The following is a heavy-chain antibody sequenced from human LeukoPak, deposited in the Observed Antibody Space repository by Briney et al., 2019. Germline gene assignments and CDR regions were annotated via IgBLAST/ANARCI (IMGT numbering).Heavy chain of an antibody. CDR3: ARDYSCSGYTWATITGYYFDY. D-gene: IGHD6-13*01. V-gene: IGHV3-48*02. CDR2: ISSSSSTI. Sequence: PGGSLRLSCAASGFTFSIYSMSWVRQAPGEGLEWLSYISSSSSTIYYADSVKGRFTISRDNANNSLYLQINRLREEDTAVYYCARDYSCSGYTWATITGYYFDYWGQGTLVTVSS. J-gene: IGHJ4*02. CDR1: GFTFSIYS.